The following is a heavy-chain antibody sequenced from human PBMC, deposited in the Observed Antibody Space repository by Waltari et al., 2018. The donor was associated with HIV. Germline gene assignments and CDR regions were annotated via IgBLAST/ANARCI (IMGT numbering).Heavy chain of an antibody. CDR2: VSPYMGNT. D-gene: IGHD2-15*01. CDR1: GYTFTSCD. CDR3: ARGAPGHYCSGGSCPYFDY. V-gene: IGHV1-8*02. Sequence: QVQLVQSGAEVRKPGASVKVSCKASGYTFTSCDVNWVRQAPGQGLEWMGWVSPYMGNTGYAKNFQGGGTMTRNTSISTAYIELSGLRSEDTAVYYCARGAPGHYCSGGSCPYFDYWGQGSLVTVSS. J-gene: IGHJ4*02.